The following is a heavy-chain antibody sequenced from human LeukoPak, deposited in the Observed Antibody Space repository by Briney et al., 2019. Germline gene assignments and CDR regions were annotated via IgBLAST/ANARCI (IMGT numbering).Heavy chain of an antibody. D-gene: IGHD3-22*01. Sequence: GGSLTLSCAASGLTFDNSAMHWVRQAPPKGLEWVSGISWNTASVAYADSVKGRFTISRDNAKNSLYLQMNSLRADDTAFYYCAKSPYYYESSGYYLNWYFDLWGRGTLVTVSS. CDR2: ISWNTASV. J-gene: IGHJ2*01. CDR1: GLTFDNSA. CDR3: AKSPYYYESSGYYLNWYFDL. V-gene: IGHV3-9*01.